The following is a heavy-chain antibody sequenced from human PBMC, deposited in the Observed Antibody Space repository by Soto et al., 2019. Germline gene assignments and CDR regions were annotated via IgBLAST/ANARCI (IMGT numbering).Heavy chain of an antibody. V-gene: IGHV1-58*01. D-gene: IGHD1-1*01. Sequence: SVKVSCKASGFTFTSSAVQWVRQARGQRLEWIGWIVVGSGNTNYAQKFQERVTITRDMSTSTAYMELSSLRSEDTAVYYCAADGIPVLSGSGSSHYVMDFWGQGSTVIVSS. CDR1: GFTFTSSA. CDR2: IVVGSGNT. CDR3: AADGIPVLSGSGSSHYVMDF. J-gene: IGHJ6*02.